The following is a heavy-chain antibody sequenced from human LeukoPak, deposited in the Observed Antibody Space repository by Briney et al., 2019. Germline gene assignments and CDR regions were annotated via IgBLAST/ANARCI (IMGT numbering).Heavy chain of an antibody. D-gene: IGHD2/OR15-2a*01. Sequence: KPSETLSLTCTVSGGSISTYYWSWIRQPPGKGLDWIGSFYYTGSTNYNPSLRSRVTISLDTSKNQISLRLSSVTAADTAMYYCASCNAKTSLTNFDYWGQGTLVTVSS. J-gene: IGHJ4*02. CDR1: GGSISTYY. CDR3: ASCNAKTSLTNFDY. CDR2: FYYTGST. V-gene: IGHV4-59*08.